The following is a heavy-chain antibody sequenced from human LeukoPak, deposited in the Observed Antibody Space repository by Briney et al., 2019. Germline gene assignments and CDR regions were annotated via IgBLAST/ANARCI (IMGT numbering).Heavy chain of an antibody. V-gene: IGHV4-59*01. J-gene: IGHJ4*02. D-gene: IGHD3-16*01. CDR3: ARDGVLGGLFVWDY. Sequence: PSETLSLTCTVSGGSISRYYWSWIRQPPGKGLEWIGYIYYSGSTNHNPSLKSRVTISVDTSKNQFSLKLSSVTAADTAVYYCARDGVLGGLFVWDYWGQGTLVTVSS. CDR2: IYYSGST. CDR1: GGSISRYY.